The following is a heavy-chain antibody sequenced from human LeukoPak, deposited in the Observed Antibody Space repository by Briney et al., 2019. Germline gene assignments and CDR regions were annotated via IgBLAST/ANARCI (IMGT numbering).Heavy chain of an antibody. J-gene: IGHJ4*02. CDR2: IKEDGSVK. CDR1: GFTFSSYW. V-gene: IGHV3-7*04. Sequence: GGSLRLSCAASGFTFSSYWMTWVRQAPGKGLKWVANIKEDGSVKNYEDSVKGRFTISRDNAANSVSLLLNSLRAEDTAVYYCARDVGKGYFDYWGQGTLVTVSS. CDR3: ARDVGKGYFDY.